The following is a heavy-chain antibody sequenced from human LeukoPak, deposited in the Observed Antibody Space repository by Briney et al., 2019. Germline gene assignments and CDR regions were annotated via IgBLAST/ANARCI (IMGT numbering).Heavy chain of an antibody. Sequence: SETPSLTCTVSGGSIRSYYWSWIRQAPGKGLEWVGYIYGSGSTNYSPSLKSRVTVSVDMSKNQFSLKLSSVTAAETAVYYCARSPSSSPYFDYWGQGTLVTVSS. D-gene: IGHD6-6*01. V-gene: IGHV4-59*01. CDR1: GGSIRSYY. CDR2: IYGSGST. J-gene: IGHJ4*02. CDR3: ARSPSSSPYFDY.